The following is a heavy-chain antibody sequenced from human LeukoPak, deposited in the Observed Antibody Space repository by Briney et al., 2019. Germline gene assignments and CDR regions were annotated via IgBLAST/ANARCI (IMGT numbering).Heavy chain of an antibody. CDR3: AKDFRYCSGGSCYSGGYFDY. Sequence: GGSLRLSCAASGFTFSSYWMHWVRQAPGKGLVWVSRINSDGSSTSYANSVKGRFTISRDNAKNTLYLQMNSLRAEDTALYYCAKDFRYCSGGSCYSGGYFDYWGQGTLVTVSS. CDR1: GFTFSSYW. CDR2: INSDGSST. V-gene: IGHV3-74*01. J-gene: IGHJ4*02. D-gene: IGHD2-15*01.